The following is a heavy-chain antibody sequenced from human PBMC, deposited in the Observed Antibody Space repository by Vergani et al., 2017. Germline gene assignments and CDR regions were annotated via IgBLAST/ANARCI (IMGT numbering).Heavy chain of an antibody. CDR3: AKGPSITIFGGLNWFDP. D-gene: IGHD3-3*01. CDR2: NNHSGST. Sequence: VQLQQWGAGLLKTSETLSLTCAVYGGSFSGYYWSWIRQPPGKGRGWIGENNHSGSTNYNPSLKSRVTISVDTSKNQFSLKLSSVTAADTAVYYWAKGPSITIFGGLNWFDPWGQGTLVTVSS. J-gene: IGHJ5*02. CDR1: GGSFSGYY. V-gene: IGHV4-34*01.